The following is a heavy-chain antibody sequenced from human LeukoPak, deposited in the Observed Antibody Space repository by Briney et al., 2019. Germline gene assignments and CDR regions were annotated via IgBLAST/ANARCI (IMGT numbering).Heavy chain of an antibody. Sequence: GGSLRLSCAASGFTFSSYGMSWVRQAPGKGLEWVSAISGSGGSTYYADSVKGRFTISRDNSKNTLYLQMNSLRAEDTAVYYCAKDHSRGSGSYYKRGASDWGQGTLVTVSS. CDR1: GFTFSSYG. J-gene: IGHJ4*02. CDR2: ISGSGGST. V-gene: IGHV3-23*01. CDR3: AKDHSRGSGSYYKRGASD. D-gene: IGHD3-10*01.